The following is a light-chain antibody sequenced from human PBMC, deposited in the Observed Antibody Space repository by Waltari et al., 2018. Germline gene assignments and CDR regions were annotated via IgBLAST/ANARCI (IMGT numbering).Light chain of an antibody. J-gene: IGKJ1*01. CDR1: QGVGRS. CDR3: QMYVRLPAT. V-gene: IGKV3-20*01. Sequence: CRASQGVGRSLAWYQQKPGQAPGLLIYDAARRATGVPDSFSGSGSGTDFSLTISRLEPEDFAVYYCQMYVRLPATFGQGTKVEIK. CDR2: DAA.